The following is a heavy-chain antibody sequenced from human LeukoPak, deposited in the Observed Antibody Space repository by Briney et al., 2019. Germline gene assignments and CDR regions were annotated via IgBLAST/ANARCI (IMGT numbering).Heavy chain of an antibody. J-gene: IGHJ4*02. CDR1: GFTFSSYG. V-gene: IGHV3-30*03. CDR2: ISYDGSNK. D-gene: IGHD2-2*01. CDR3: ARGYCSSTNCFLDY. Sequence: GGSLRLSCAASGFTFSSYGMHWVRQAPGKGLEWVAVISYDGSNKYYADSVKGRFTISRDNSKDTLYLQMNSLRAEDTAVYSCARGYCSSTNCFLDYWGQGTLVTVSS.